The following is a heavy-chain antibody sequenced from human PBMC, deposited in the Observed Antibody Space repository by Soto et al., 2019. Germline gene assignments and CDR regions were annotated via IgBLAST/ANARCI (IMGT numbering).Heavy chain of an antibody. Sequence: EVQLVESGGGLVQPGGPLRPSCAASGFPFSSYWMLWVRQAPGKGLVWVSRINSDGSTTSYADSVKGRFTISRDNAKNTLYLQMNSLRAEDTAVYYCARVNPGYSYVNYWGQGTLVTVSS. D-gene: IGHD5-18*01. CDR2: INSDGSTT. CDR1: GFPFSSYW. V-gene: IGHV3-74*01. CDR3: ARVNPGYSYVNY. J-gene: IGHJ4*02.